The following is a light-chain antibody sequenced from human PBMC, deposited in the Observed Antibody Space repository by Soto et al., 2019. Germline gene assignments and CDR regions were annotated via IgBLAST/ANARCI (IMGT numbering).Light chain of an antibody. CDR2: GVS. CDR3: QHYVYPQWT. V-gene: IGKV3-20*01. Sequence: EIVLTQFPATLSLSPRDGANLSWRASQSVSSYLAWYQQKSGQAPRLLIYGVSTRATGTPDRFSGSGSGTEFTLTIRRLEPEDFAVYFCQHYVYPQWTFGPGTKVDIK. J-gene: IGKJ1*01. CDR1: QSVSSY.